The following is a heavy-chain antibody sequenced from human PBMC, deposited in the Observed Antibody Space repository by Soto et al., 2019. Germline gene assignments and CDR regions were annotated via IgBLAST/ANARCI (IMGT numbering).Heavy chain of an antibody. V-gene: IGHV1-69*13. CDR3: ARGFVLTVENWFDP. J-gene: IGHJ5*02. Sequence: SVKVSCKASGGTFSSYAISWVLQAPGQGLEWMGGIIPIFGTANYAQKFQGRVTITADESTSTAYMELSSLRSEDTAVYYCARGFVLTVENWFDPWGQGTLVTVSS. D-gene: IGHD3-10*01. CDR1: GGTFSSYA. CDR2: IIPIFGTA.